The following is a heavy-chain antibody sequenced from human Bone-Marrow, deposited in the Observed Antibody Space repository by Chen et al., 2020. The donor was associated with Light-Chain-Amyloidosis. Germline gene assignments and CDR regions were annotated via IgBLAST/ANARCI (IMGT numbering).Heavy chain of an antibody. D-gene: IGHD6-19*01. CDR1: GYTFTSYA. Sequence: QVQLVQSGAEVKKPGASVKVSCKASGYTFTSYAMHWVRQAPGQRLEWMGWINAGNGNTKDSQKFQGRVTITRDTSASTAYMELSSLRSEDTAVYYCARARLQYSSGWPFDYWGQGTLVTVSS. J-gene: IGHJ4*02. CDR3: ARARLQYSSGWPFDY. V-gene: IGHV1-3*01. CDR2: INAGNGNT.